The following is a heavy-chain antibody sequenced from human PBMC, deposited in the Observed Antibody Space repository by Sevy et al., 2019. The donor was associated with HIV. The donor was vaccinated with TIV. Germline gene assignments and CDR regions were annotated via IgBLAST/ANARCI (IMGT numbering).Heavy chain of an antibody. J-gene: IGHJ3*02. Sequence: ASVKVSCKASGYTFTSYDINWVRQATGQGLEWMGWMNPNSGNTGYAQKFQGRVTMTRNTSISTAYMELSSLRSEDTAVYYCARALWEGDAFDIWGQGTMVTVSS. CDR2: MNPNSGNT. V-gene: IGHV1-8*01. CDR3: ARALWEGDAFDI. D-gene: IGHD1-26*01. CDR1: GYTFTSYD.